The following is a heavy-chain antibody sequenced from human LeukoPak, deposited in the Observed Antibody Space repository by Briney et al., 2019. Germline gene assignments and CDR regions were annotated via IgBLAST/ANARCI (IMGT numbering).Heavy chain of an antibody. CDR3: ARGRSGVRMFDY. V-gene: IGHV4-34*01. CDR1: GGSFSGYY. CDR2: INHSGST. J-gene: IGHJ4*02. Sequence: SETLSLTCAVYGGSFSGYYWSWIRQPPGKGLECIGEINHSGSTNYNPSLKSRVTISVDTSKNQFSLKLSSVTAADMAVYDCARGRSGVRMFDYWGQGTLLTVSS. D-gene: IGHD3-10*01.